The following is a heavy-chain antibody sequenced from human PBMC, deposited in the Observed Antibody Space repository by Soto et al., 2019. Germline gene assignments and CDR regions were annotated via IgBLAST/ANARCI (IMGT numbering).Heavy chain of an antibody. CDR1: GYTFTSYA. Sequence: ASVKVSCKASGYTFTSYAMHWVRQAPGQRLEWMGWINAGNGNTKYSQKFQGRVTITRDTSASTAYMELSSLRSEDTAVYYCAIAVVDRRSSSFRFDPWAQGSLARVSS. CDR3: AIAVVDRRSSSFRFDP. V-gene: IGHV1-3*01. CDR2: INAGNGNT. J-gene: IGHJ5*02. D-gene: IGHD2-21*01.